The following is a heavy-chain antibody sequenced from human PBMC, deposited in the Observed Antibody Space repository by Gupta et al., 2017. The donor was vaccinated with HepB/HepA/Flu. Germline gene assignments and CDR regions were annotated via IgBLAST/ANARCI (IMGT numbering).Heavy chain of an antibody. Sequence: EVQLVESGGGWVQPGGSLRLSCAAPGLTVSINYMTWVRQATGKGLEWVSVIYNGDTTYYADSVKGRFTISRDNSKNTLYLQMNSLKAEDTAVYYCARDGLGISLDYWGQGTLVTVSS. V-gene: IGHV3-66*01. J-gene: IGHJ4*02. CDR2: IYNGDTT. CDR1: GLTVSINY. CDR3: ARDGLGISLDY. D-gene: IGHD7-27*01.